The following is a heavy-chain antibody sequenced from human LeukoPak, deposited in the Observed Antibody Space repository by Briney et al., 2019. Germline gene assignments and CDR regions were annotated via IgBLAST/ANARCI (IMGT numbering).Heavy chain of an antibody. V-gene: IGHV4-39*02. Sequence: PSETLSLTCTVSGGSISSSSYYWGWIRQPPGKGLEWVGRIYYSGSTHYNPSLKSRVTISVDTSKNQFSLKLSSVTAADTAVYYCAREGDYYGSGSYVHYFDYWGQGTLVTVSS. D-gene: IGHD3-10*01. CDR2: IYYSGST. CDR1: GGSISSSSYY. J-gene: IGHJ4*02. CDR3: AREGDYYGSGSYVHYFDY.